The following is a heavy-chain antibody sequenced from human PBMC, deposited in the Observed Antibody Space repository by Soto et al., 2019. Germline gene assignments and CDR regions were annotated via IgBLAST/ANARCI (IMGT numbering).Heavy chain of an antibody. CDR2: ISYDGSNK. D-gene: IGHD1-26*01. J-gene: IGHJ4*02. Sequence: GGSLRLSCAASGFTFSSYGMHWVRQAPGKGLEWVAVISYDGSNKYYADSVKGRFTISRDNSKNTLYLQMNSLRAEDTAVYYCANSGNYFGYFDYWGQGTLVTVSS. V-gene: IGHV3-30*18. CDR1: GFTFSSYG. CDR3: ANSGNYFGYFDY.